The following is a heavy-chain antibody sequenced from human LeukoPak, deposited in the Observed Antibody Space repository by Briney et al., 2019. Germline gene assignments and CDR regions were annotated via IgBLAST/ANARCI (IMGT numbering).Heavy chain of an antibody. CDR2: INHSGST. CDR3: GLRLTVTEWGYFDY. J-gene: IGHJ4*02. D-gene: IGHD4-17*01. CDR1: GGSFSGYY. V-gene: IGHV4-34*01. Sequence: SETLSLTCVVYGGSFSGYYWSWIRQPPGKGLEWIGEINHSGSTNYNPSLKSRVTISADTSKRQFSLKLSSVTAADTAVYYCGLRLTVTEWGYFDYWGQGTLVTVSS.